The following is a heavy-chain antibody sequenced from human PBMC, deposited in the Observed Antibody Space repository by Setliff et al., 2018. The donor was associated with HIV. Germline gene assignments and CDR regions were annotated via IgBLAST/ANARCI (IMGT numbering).Heavy chain of an antibody. CDR1: GFIFSSYS. Sequence: GESLKISCAASGFIFSSYSMNWVRQVPGKGLQWVSSINSESKYKLYADSVKGRFTISRDNGKNSLFLQMNRLRAEDTAVYYCATLNFDDSRGYSYYWGQGILVTVSS. CDR2: INSESKYK. D-gene: IGHD3-22*01. J-gene: IGHJ4*01. V-gene: IGHV3-21*01. CDR3: ATLNFDDSRGYSYY.